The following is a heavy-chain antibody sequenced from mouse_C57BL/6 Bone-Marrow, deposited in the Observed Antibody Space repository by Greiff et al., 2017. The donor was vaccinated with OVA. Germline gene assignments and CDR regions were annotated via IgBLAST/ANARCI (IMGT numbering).Heavy chain of an antibody. D-gene: IGHD2-3*01. CDR3: TRDGYSPDYFDY. J-gene: IGHJ2*01. Sequence: VQLQQSGTVLARPGASVKMSCKTSGYTFTSYWMHWVKQRPGQGLEWIGAIYPGNSDTSYHQKFKGKAKLTAVTSASTAYMELSSLTNEDSAVYYCTRDGYSPDYFDYWGQGTTLTVSS. CDR2: IYPGNSDT. V-gene: IGHV1-5*01. CDR1: GYTFTSYW.